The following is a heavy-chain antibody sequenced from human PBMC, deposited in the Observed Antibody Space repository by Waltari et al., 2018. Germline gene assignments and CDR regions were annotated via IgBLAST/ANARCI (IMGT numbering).Heavy chain of an antibody. CDR1: GGSISSYS. D-gene: IGHD2-2*03. V-gene: IGHV4-59*01. CDR3: ARAMDGWFDY. Sequence: QVQLQESGPGLVKPSETLSLTCTVSGGSISSYSWRWIRQPPGKGLEWIGYIYYSGSTNYNPSLKSRVTISVDTSKNQFSLKLSSVTAADTAVYYCARAMDGWFDYWGQGTLVTVSS. CDR2: IYYSGST. J-gene: IGHJ5*01.